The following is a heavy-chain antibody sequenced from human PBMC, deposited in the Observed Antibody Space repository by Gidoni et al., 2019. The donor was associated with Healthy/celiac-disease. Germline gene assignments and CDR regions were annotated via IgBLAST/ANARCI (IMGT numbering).Heavy chain of an antibody. CDR2: ISSSSSTS. J-gene: IGHJ4*02. D-gene: IGHD6-13*01. CDR1: GFTFSSYS. Sequence: EVQLVESGGGLVQPGGSLRLSCAASGFTFSSYSMNWVRQAQGKGLELVSYISSSSSTSYYADSVKGRFTISRDNAKNSLYLQMNSLRAEDTAVYYFARDLRGAAAFFDYWGQGTLVTVSS. V-gene: IGHV3-48*01. CDR3: ARDLRGAAAFFDY.